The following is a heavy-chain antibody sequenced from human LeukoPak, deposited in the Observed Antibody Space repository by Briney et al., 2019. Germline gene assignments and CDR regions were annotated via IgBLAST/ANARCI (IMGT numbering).Heavy chain of an antibody. D-gene: IGHD6-19*01. CDR3: ARGRDRSGWYVDC. CDR2: IYYGGST. Sequence: SETLSLTCSVSGGSISSDYWSWIRQPPGKGLEWIGYIYYGGSTNYNPSLKSRVTISVDTSKNQFSLKLSSVTAADTAVYYCARGRDRSGWYVDCWGRGTLVTVSS. V-gene: IGHV4-59*01. J-gene: IGHJ4*02. CDR1: GGSISSDY.